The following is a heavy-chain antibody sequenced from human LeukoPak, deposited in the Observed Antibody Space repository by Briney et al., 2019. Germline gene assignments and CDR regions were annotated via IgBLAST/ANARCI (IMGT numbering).Heavy chain of an antibody. D-gene: IGHD3-16*01. Sequence: PSETLSLTCTVSGGSISSTNFYWGWIRQPPGKGLEWIGTIYFSGTTDYNPSLKSRVTISVDTSKNQFSLRLSSVTAADTAVYYCARRVPSLRQNWYFDLWGRGTLVTVSS. CDR3: ARRVPSLRQNWYFDL. CDR2: IYFSGTT. CDR1: GGSISSTNFY. V-gene: IGHV4-39*07. J-gene: IGHJ2*01.